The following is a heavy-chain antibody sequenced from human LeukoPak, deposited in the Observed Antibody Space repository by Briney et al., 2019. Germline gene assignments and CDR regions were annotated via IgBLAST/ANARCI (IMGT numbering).Heavy chain of an antibody. Sequence: ASVKVSCKASGYTFTSYDINWVRQATGQGLEWMGWMNPNSGYTGYAQKFQGRVTMTRNTSISTAYMELSSLRSEDTAVYYCARVVAVAGSYYYGMDVWGQGTTVTVSS. CDR2: MNPNSGYT. J-gene: IGHJ6*02. CDR1: GYTFTSYD. V-gene: IGHV1-8*01. D-gene: IGHD6-19*01. CDR3: ARVVAVAGSYYYGMDV.